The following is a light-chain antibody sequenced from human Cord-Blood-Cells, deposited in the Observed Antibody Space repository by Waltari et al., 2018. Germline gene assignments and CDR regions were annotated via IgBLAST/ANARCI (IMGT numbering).Light chain of an antibody. V-gene: IGKV1-5*01. CDR2: DAS. Sequence: DFQMIQSPSTLSASVGDRVTNTCRASQSISSWLAWYQQKPGKAPKILIYDASSLESGVPSRFSSSRSGTEFTLTISSLQPDYFATYYCQQYNSYSFGPRTKVDIK. J-gene: IGKJ3*01. CDR3: QQYNSYS. CDR1: QSISSW.